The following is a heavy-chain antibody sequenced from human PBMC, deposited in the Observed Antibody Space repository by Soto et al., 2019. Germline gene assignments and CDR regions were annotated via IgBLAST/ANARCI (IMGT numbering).Heavy chain of an antibody. CDR3: AAIGPVLRFLEWFPPDYYYYGMDV. Sequence: SETLSLTCTVSGGSVSSGSYYWSWIRQPPGKGLEWIGYIYYSGSTNYNPSLKSRVTISVDTSKNQFSLKLSSAAAADTAVYYCAAIGPVLRFLEWFPPDYYYYGMDVWGQGTTVTVSS. CDR1: GGSVSSGSYY. D-gene: IGHD3-3*01. CDR2: IYYSGST. J-gene: IGHJ6*02. V-gene: IGHV4-61*01.